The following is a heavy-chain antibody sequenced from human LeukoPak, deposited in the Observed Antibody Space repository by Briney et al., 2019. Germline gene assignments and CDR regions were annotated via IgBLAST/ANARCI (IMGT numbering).Heavy chain of an antibody. Sequence: PGGSLRLSCAASGFTFSSYSMNWVRQAPGKGLEWVSSISSSSSYIYYADSVKGRFTISRDNAKNSLYLQMDSLRAEDTAVYYCARVGLWHYPVDSWGQGTLVTVSS. CDR2: ISSSSSYI. CDR3: ARVGLWHYPVDS. J-gene: IGHJ4*02. D-gene: IGHD1-7*01. V-gene: IGHV3-21*01. CDR1: GFTFSSYS.